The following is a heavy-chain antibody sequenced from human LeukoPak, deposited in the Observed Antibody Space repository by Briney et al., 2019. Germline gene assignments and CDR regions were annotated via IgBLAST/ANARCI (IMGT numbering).Heavy chain of an antibody. V-gene: IGHV4-34*01. CDR3: ASECSSTSCYNDAFDI. CDR1: GGSFSGYY. Sequence: SETLSLTCAVYGGSFSGYYWGWIRQPPGKGLEWIGEINHSGSTNYNPSLKSRVTISVDTSKNQFSLKLSSVTAADTAVYYCASECSSTSCYNDAFDIWGQGTMVTVSS. J-gene: IGHJ3*02. CDR2: INHSGST. D-gene: IGHD2-2*02.